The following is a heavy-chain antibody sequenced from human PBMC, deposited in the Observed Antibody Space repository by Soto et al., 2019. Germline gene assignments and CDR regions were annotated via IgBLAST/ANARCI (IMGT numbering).Heavy chain of an antibody. V-gene: IGHV3-30*18. CDR1: GFTFSSYG. CDR2: ISYDGSNK. J-gene: IGHJ6*02. D-gene: IGHD2-2*01. CDR3: AKVGYCSSTSCWGPYYYYGMDV. Sequence: PGGSLRLSCAASGFTFSSYGMHWVRQAPGKGLEWVAVISYDGSNKYYADSVKGRFTISRDNSKNTLYLQMNSLRAEDTAVYYCAKVGYCSSTSCWGPYYYYGMDVWGQGTTVTVSS.